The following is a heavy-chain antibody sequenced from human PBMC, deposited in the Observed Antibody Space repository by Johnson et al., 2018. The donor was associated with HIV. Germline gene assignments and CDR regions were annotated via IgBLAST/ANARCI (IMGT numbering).Heavy chain of an antibody. V-gene: IGHV3-30*02. D-gene: IGHD3-10*01. CDR3: TRGATWFGDAFDI. J-gene: IGHJ3*02. CDR2: IRYDGNNK. Sequence: GSLRLSCAASGFTFSRYGMHWVRQAPGKGLEWVAFIRYDGNNKYYADSVKGRFTISRDNSKNTLYLQMNSLRAEDTALYYCTRGATWFGDAFDIWGQGTMVTVSS. CDR1: GFTFSRYG.